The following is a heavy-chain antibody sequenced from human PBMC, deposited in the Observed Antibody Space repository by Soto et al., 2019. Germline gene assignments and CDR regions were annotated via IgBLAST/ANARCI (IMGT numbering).Heavy chain of an antibody. D-gene: IGHD3-10*01. V-gene: IGHV3-74*01. CDR1: EFTFSGRS. CDR3: ARGWSGPDV. J-gene: IGHJ6*03. CDR2: IDKVGTDS. Sequence: EVQLVESGGGLVQPGGSLRLSCAASEFTFSGRSVHWVRQAPGKGLVWVSGIDKVGTDSTYADSVKGRFTSSRGNAKNPVYLQMNSLIVEDTVIYYCARGWSGPDVWGKGTTVTVSS.